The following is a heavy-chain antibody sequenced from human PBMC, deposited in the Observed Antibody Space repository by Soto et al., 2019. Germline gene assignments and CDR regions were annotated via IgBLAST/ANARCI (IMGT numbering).Heavy chain of an antibody. CDR1: GFTFEDYA. CDR2: ISWNSGNI. D-gene: IGHD6-13*01. J-gene: IGHJ2*01. Sequence: EVQLVESGGGLVQPGRSLRLSCAASGFTFEDYAMHWVRQVPGKGLEWVSGISWNSGNIGSADSVKGRFTISRDNAKNSLYLQMNSLRAEDTALYYCAKSGIQLLHEAYWYFNLWGRGTLVTVSS. CDR3: AKSGIQLLHEAYWYFNL. V-gene: IGHV3-9*01.